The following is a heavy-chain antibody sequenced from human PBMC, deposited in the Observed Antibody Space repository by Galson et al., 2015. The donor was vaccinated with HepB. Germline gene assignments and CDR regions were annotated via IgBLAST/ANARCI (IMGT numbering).Heavy chain of an antibody. CDR3: ATGYGDYNGGNNWFDP. Sequence: SVKVSCKVSGYTLTELSMHWVRQAPGKGLEWMGGFDPEDGETIYAQKFQGRVTMTEDTSTDAAYMELSSLRSEDTAVYYCATGYGDYNGGNNWFDPWGQGTLVTVSS. J-gene: IGHJ5*02. CDR2: FDPEDGET. CDR1: GYTLTELS. D-gene: IGHD4-17*01. V-gene: IGHV1-24*01.